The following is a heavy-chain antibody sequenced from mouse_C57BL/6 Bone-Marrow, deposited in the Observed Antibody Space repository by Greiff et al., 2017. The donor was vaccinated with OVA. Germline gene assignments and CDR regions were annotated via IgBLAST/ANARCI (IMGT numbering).Heavy chain of an antibody. D-gene: IGHD6-1*01. V-gene: IGHV14-4*01. CDR3: TGGHYRDY. J-gene: IGHJ2*01. CDR2: IDPENGDT. CDR1: GFNLKDDY. Sequence: VQLQQSGAELVRPGASVKLSCTASGFNLKDDYMHWVKQRPEQGLEWIGWIDPENGDTEYASKFQGKATITADTSSNTAYLQLSSLTSEDTAVYYCTGGHYRDYWGQGTTLTVSS.